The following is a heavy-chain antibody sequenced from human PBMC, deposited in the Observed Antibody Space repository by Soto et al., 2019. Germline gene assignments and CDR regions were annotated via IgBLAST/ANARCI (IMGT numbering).Heavy chain of an antibody. CDR1: GYSFTSYW. J-gene: IGHJ6*02. CDR2: IGPSDSYT. Sequence: GESLKISCKGSGYSFTSYWISWVRQMPGKGLEWMGRIGPSDSYTNYSPSFQGHVTISADKSISTAYLQWSSLKASDTAMYYCARGPYGSGSYSLLDVWGQGTTVTVSS. V-gene: IGHV5-10-1*01. CDR3: ARGPYGSGSYSLLDV. D-gene: IGHD3-10*01.